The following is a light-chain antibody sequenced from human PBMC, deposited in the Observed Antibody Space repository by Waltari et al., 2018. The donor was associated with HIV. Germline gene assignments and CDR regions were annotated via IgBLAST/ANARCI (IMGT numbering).Light chain of an antibody. CDR3: QQYYSTPQT. CDR1: QSVLDSSNNKNY. J-gene: IGKJ1*01. CDR2: WAS. V-gene: IGKV4-1*01. Sequence: DIVMTQSPDSLAVSLGERATINCKSSQSVLDSSNNKNYLAWYQQKPGQTPKLLIYWASTRESGVPDRFSGGGSGTDFTLTISSLQAEDVAVYYCQQYYSTPQTFGQGTKVEIK.